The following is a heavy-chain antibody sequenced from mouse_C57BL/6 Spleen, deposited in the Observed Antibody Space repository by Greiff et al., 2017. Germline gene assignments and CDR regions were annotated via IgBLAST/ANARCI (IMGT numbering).Heavy chain of an antibody. D-gene: IGHD2-1*01. CDR2: INPSNGGT. V-gene: IGHV1-53*01. Sequence: QVQLKQPGTELVKPGASVKLSCKASGYTFTSYWMHWVKQRPGQGLEWIGNINPSNGGTNYNEKFKSKATLTVDKSSSTAYMQLSSLTSEDSAVYYCAREEGGNYDFDYWGQGTTLTVSS. J-gene: IGHJ2*01. CDR3: AREEGGNYDFDY. CDR1: GYTFTSYW.